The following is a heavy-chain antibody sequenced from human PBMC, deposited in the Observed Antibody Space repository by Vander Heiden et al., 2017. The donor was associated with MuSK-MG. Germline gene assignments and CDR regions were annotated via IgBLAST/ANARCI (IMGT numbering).Heavy chain of an antibody. CDR1: GVTFSSYA. Sequence: QVQLVQSGAEVKKPGSSVKVSCKASGVTFSSYAISWVRQAPGQGLEWMGGIIPIFGTANYAQKFQGRVTITADESTSTAYMELSSLRSEDTAVYYCAREASGYYGSGSYYYWGQGTLVTVSS. D-gene: IGHD3-10*01. CDR2: IIPIFGTA. CDR3: AREASGYYGSGSYYY. J-gene: IGHJ4*02. V-gene: IGHV1-69*01.